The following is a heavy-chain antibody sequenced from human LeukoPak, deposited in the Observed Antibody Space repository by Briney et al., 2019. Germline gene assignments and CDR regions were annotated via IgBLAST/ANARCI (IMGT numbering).Heavy chain of an antibody. CDR3: ARDQRYYYGMDV. CDR2: IIPIFGTA. J-gene: IGHJ6*02. CDR1: RGTFSSYA. Sequence: GASVKVSCKASRGTFSSYAISWVRQAPGQGLEWMGGIIPIFGTANYAQKFQGRVTITADESTSTAYMELSSLRSEDTAVYYCARDQRYYYGMDVWGQGTTVTVSS. V-gene: IGHV1-69*01.